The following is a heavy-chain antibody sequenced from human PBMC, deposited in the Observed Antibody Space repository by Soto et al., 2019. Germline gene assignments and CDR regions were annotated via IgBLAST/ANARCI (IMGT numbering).Heavy chain of an antibody. CDR2: ISGNGGST. V-gene: IGHV3-23*01. CDR3: ARRGPGTYFDY. CDR1: GFTFSSYG. D-gene: IGHD6-13*01. J-gene: IGHJ4*02. Sequence: GGSLRLSCAASGFTFSSYGMHWVRQAPGKGLEWVSGISGNGGSTYYADSVKGRFTISRDNSKNTLYLQMNSLRAEDTAVYYCARRGPGTYFDYWGQGTLVTVSS.